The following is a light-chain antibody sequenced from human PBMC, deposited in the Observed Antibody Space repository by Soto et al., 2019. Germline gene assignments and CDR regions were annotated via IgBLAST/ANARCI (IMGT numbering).Light chain of an antibody. CDR3: QQYGSSRWT. V-gene: IGKV3-20*01. CDR2: AAS. Sequence: VLAQSPGTLSLSPGERATLSCRASQSVSSNYLAWYQQKPGQAPRLLIYAASSRATGIPDRFSGSGSGTDFTLTISRLEPEDFAVYYCQQYGSSRWTFGQGAKVEV. J-gene: IGKJ1*01. CDR1: QSVSSNY.